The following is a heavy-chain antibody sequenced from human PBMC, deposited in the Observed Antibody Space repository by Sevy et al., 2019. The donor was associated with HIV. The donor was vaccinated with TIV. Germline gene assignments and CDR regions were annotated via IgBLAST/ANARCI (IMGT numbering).Heavy chain of an antibody. V-gene: IGHV3-23*01. CDR3: AKGPGFGELLGWFDP. Sequence: GGSLRLSCAASGFTFSSYAMSWVRQAPGKGLEWVSAISGSGGSTYYADSVKGRFTISRDNSKNTLYLQMNSLRAEDTAVYYCAKGPGFGELLGWFDPWGQGTLFTVSS. CDR2: ISGSGGST. J-gene: IGHJ5*02. D-gene: IGHD3-10*01. CDR1: GFTFSSYA.